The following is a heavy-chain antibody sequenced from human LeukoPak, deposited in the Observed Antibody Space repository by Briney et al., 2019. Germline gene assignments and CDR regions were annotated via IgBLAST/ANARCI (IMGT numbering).Heavy chain of an antibody. D-gene: IGHD3-9*01. J-gene: IGHJ5*02. V-gene: IGHV4-61*08. CDR3: ARYLGALRYFDWSKGNWFDP. CDR1: GGSISSGDYY. CDR2: IYYSGST. Sequence: SETLSLTCTVSGGSISSGDYYWSWIRRPPGKGLEWFGYIYYSGSTNYNPSLKSRVTISVDTSKNQFSLKLSSVTAADTAVYYCARYLGALRYFDWSKGNWFDPWGQGTLVTVSS.